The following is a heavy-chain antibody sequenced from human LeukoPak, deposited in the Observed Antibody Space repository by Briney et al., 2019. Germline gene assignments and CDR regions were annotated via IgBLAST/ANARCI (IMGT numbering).Heavy chain of an antibody. D-gene: IGHD3-22*01. CDR2: IRYDGSNK. CDR3: AKDSPLRHYYDSSGRMDV. CDR1: GFTFSSYG. Sequence: GGSLRLSCAASGFTFSSYGMHWVRQAPGKGLEWVAFIRYDGSNKYYADSVKGRFTISRDNSKNTLYLQMNSLRAEDTAVYYCAKDSPLRHYYDSSGRMDVWGKGTTVTVSS. J-gene: IGHJ6*03. V-gene: IGHV3-30*02.